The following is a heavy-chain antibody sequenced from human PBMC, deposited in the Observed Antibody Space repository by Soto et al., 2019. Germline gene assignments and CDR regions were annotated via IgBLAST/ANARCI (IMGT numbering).Heavy chain of an antibody. V-gene: IGHV4-39*01. Sequence: QLQLQESGPGLVKPSETLSLTCTVSGGSISSSSYYWGWIRQPPGKGLEWIGSIYYSGSTYYNPSLKSRVTISVDTSKNQFSLKLSSVTAADTAVYYCARPYYDILTGYCDAFDIWGQGTMVTVSS. CDR1: GGSISSSSYY. D-gene: IGHD3-9*01. J-gene: IGHJ3*02. CDR2: IYYSGST. CDR3: ARPYYDILTGYCDAFDI.